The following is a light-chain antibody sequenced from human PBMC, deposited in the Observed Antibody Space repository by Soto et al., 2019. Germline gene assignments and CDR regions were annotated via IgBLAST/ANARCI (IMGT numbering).Light chain of an antibody. CDR3: QQRSNWPFT. V-gene: IGKV3-11*01. CDR2: DAS. Sequence: EIVLTQSPGTLSLSPGERATLSCRASQSVSSYLAWYQQKPGQAPRLLIYDASNRATGIPARFSGSGSGTDFTLTISSPEAEDFAVYYCQQRSNWPFTFGQGTRLEIK. J-gene: IGKJ5*01. CDR1: QSVSSY.